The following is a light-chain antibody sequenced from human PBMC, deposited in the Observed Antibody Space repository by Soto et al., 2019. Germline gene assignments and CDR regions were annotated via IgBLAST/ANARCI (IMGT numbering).Light chain of an antibody. J-gene: IGKJ4*01. CDR1: QRVSNTY. Sequence: EIVLAQSPGTLSLSPGERATLSCRASQRVSNTYLAWSQQKPGQAPRLLIYGVSSRATGIPDRFSGSGSGTDFTLTISRLEPEDFAVYYCQQYSSSPVTFGGGTKV. CDR3: QQYSSSPVT. V-gene: IGKV3-20*01. CDR2: GVS.